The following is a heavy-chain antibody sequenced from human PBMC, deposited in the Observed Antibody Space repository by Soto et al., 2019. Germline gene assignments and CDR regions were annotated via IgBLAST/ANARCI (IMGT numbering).Heavy chain of an antibody. V-gene: IGHV3-30*03. J-gene: IGHJ4*02. CDR2: ISYDGSNK. CDR1: GFTFSSVG. CDR3: TPDDFDH. D-gene: IGHD3-16*01. Sequence: LRLSCAASGFTFSSVGMHWVRQAPAKGLEWVAVISYDGSNKYYADSVKGRFTISRDDSNDTLFLQMKSLRVDDTALYYCTPDDFDHWGQGTLVTVSS.